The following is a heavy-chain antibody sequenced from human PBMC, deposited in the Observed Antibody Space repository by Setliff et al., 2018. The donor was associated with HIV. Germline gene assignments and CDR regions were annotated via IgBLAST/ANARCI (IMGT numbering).Heavy chain of an antibody. CDR2: TIPMFGTA. V-gene: IGHV1-69*05. D-gene: IGHD1-26*01. CDR1: GGTFGIYG. Sequence: ASVKVSCKASGGTFGIYGISWVRQAPGQGLEWMGGTIPMFGTANYAQKFQGRVTITTDESTNTGHMELSSLRSEDTAVYYCAILIVGAIAGDYWGQGTLVTVSS. J-gene: IGHJ4*02. CDR3: AILIVGAIAGDY.